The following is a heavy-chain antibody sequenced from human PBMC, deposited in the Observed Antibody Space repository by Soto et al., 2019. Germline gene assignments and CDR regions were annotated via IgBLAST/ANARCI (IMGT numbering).Heavy chain of an antibody. D-gene: IGHD2-8*02. CDR3: ARDKITGLFDY. V-gene: IGHV4-34*01. Sequence: QVQLQQWGAGLLKPSETLSLTCAVYGGSFSGYSWTWIRQPPGTGLEWIGEINHSGSTNYNPSLKSRATLSVDTSKNQFSLKLTSVTAAATAVYYCARDKITGLFDYWGQGTLVTVSS. CDR1: GGSFSGYS. CDR2: INHSGST. J-gene: IGHJ4*02.